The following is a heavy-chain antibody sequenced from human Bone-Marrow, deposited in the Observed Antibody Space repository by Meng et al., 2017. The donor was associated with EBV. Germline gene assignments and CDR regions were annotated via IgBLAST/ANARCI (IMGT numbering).Heavy chain of an antibody. CDR3: ARSPLWFGESNFDY. J-gene: IGHJ4*02. D-gene: IGHD3-10*01. CDR1: GYTFTSYA. V-gene: IGHV1-3*01. Sequence: QVQLVQSGGEVKKPGASVKVSCKASGYTFTSYAMHWVRQAPGQRLEWMGWINAGNGNTKYSQKFQGKVTITRDTSASTAYMELSSLRSEDTAVYYCARSPLWFGESNFDYWGQGTLVTVSS. CDR2: INAGNGNT.